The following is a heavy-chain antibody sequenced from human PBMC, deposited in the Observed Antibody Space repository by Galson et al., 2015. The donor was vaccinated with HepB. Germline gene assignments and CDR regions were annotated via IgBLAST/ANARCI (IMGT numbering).Heavy chain of an antibody. CDR3: ARDRGYSGYDWCDY. J-gene: IGHJ4*02. CDR2: ISSTSSPI. V-gene: IGHV3-48*02. D-gene: IGHD5-12*01. Sequence: SLRLSCAASGFIFSSYGMNWVRQAPGKGLEWVSFISSTSSPIYYADSVKGRFTISRDNAKNSLYLQMNSLRDEDTAVYFCARDRGYSGYDWCDYWGQGTPVTVSS. CDR1: GFIFSSYG.